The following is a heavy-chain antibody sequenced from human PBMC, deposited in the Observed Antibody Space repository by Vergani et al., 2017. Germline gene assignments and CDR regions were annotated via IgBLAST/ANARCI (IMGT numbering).Heavy chain of an antibody. CDR3: AIVTDYYDSSGYYLDY. CDR2: FDPEHGEV. V-gene: IGHV1-24*01. Sequence: QVPLVQSGAEVRKPGASVKVSCQVSGYSLSELTIHWVRQAPGKGLELMGGFDPEHGEVTFAHHIQGRVTMTEDRSTDTAYMGLSSLRPEDTALYSCAIVTDYYDSSGYYLDYWGQGTLVTVSA. J-gene: IGHJ4*02. CDR1: GYSLSELT. D-gene: IGHD3-22*01.